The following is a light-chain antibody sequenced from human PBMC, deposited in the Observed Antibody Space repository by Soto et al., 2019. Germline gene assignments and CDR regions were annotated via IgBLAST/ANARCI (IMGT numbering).Light chain of an antibody. CDR3: QQYKDWPPLT. CDR1: QNINSN. V-gene: IGKV3D-15*01. J-gene: IGKJ4*01. Sequence: EILMTQSPLTLSVSPGEGATLSCRASQNINSNLAWDQQRPGQAPRVLIYGASSRASGIPDRFSGSGSGTDFTLTINRLEPVDFAVYYCQQYKDWPPLTFGGGTRVESK. CDR2: GAS.